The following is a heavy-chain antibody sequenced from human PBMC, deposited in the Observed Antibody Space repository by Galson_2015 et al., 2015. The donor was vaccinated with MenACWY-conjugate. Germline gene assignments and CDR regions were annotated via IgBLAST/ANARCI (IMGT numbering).Heavy chain of an antibody. CDR2: IYYSGST. CDR1: GGSISSSSYY. J-gene: IGHJ2*01. D-gene: IGHD1-26*01. Sequence: ETLSLTCTVSGGSISSSSYYWGWIRQPPGKGLEWIGSIYYSGSTYYNPSLKSRVTISVDTSKNQFSLKLSSVTAADTAVYYCARVREGGRVGATSRYFDLWGRGTLVTVSS. CDR3: ARVREGGRVGATSRYFDL. V-gene: IGHV4-39*07.